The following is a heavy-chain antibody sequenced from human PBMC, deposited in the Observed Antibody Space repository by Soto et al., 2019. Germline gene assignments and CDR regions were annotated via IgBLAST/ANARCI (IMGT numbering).Heavy chain of an antibody. J-gene: IGHJ4*02. CDR3: ARGLSKGGSGSYYSRWHYFDY. CDR1: GGSFSGYY. CDR2: INHSGST. D-gene: IGHD3-10*01. Sequence: QVQLQQWGAGLLKPSETLSLTCAVYGGSFSGYYWCWIRQPPGKGLEWIGEINHSGSTNYNPSLNSRVTLSLDTSKNQFALRLSSVTAEDTAVYYCARGLSKGGSGSYYSRWHYFDYWGQGTLVTVSS. V-gene: IGHV4-34*01.